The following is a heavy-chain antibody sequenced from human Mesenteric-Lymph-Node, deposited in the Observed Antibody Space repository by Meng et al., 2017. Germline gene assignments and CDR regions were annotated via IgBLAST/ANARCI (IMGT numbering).Heavy chain of an antibody. V-gene: IGHV1-2*02. CDR2: INPNSGGT. CDR1: GYTFTGYY. J-gene: IGHJ5*02. Sequence: GESLKISCKGSGYTFTGYYMHWVRQAPGQGLEWMGWINPNSGGTNYAQKFQGRVTMTRDTSISTAYMELSRLRSDDTAVYYCARDASMATLVWFDPWGQGTLVTVSS. CDR3: ARDASMATLVWFDP. D-gene: IGHD2/OR15-2a*01.